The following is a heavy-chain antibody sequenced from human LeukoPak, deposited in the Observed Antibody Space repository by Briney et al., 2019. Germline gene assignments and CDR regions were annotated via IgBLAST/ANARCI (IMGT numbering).Heavy chain of an antibody. CDR1: GGSISSYY. Sequence: SETLSLTCTVSGGSISSYYWSWIRQPPGKGLEWIGYIYYSGSTNYNPSLKSRVTISVDTSKNQFSLKLSSVTAADTAVYYCARVSGGYSGYYFDYWGQGTLVTVSS. CDR2: IYYSGST. J-gene: IGHJ4*02. CDR3: ARVSGGYSGYYFDY. V-gene: IGHV4-59*01. D-gene: IGHD3-22*01.